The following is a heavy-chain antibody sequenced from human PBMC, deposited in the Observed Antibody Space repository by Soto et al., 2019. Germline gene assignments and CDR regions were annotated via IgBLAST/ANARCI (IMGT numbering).Heavy chain of an antibody. D-gene: IGHD2-15*01. CDR2: ISPSTSHI. CDR3: SGCSGGACHQTYGMDV. J-gene: IGHJ6*02. V-gene: IGHV3-21*01. Sequence: EVHLVESGGGLVKPGGSLRLSCAVSGFTFSSCTMNRVRQAPGKGLEWVSSISPSTSHIYYADSVKGRFTISRDNAKNSLFLQMNSLRAEDTAVYYCSGCSGGACHQTYGMDVGGQGTTVTVSS. CDR1: GFTFSSCT.